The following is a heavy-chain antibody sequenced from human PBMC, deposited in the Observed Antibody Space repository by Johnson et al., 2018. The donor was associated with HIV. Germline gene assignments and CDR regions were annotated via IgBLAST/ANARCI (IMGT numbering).Heavy chain of an antibody. CDR2: ISSDGSST. CDR1: GFTFSSYW. V-gene: IGHV3-74*01. Sequence: VQLVESGGGLVQPGGSLILSCAASGFTFSSYWMHWVRQAPGKGLVWVSRISSDGSSTYYADSVKGRFTISRDNAKNTMFVQMNSLRAEDTAVYYCARACRDGYTCDVFDIWGQGTLVTVSS. J-gene: IGHJ3*02. D-gene: IGHD5-24*01. CDR3: ARACRDGYTCDVFDI.